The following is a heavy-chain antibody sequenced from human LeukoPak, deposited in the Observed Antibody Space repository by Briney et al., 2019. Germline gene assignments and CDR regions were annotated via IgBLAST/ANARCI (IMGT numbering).Heavy chain of an antibody. J-gene: IGHJ4*02. CDR3: ARTPRDGYFGY. D-gene: IGHD5-24*01. Sequence: ASVKVSCKASGYTFTSYYMHWVRQAPGQGLEWMGIINPSGGSTSYAQRFQGRVTMTRDMSTSTVYMELSSLRSEDTAVYYCARTPRDGYFGYWGQGTLVTVSS. CDR2: INPSGGST. V-gene: IGHV1-46*01. CDR1: GYTFTSYY.